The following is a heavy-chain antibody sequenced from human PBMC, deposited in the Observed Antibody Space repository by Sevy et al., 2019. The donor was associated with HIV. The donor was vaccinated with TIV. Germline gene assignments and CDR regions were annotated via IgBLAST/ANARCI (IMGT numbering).Heavy chain of an antibody. CDR1: GLTSRTYW. CDR2: INPDGGEN. V-gene: IGHV3-7*01. J-gene: IGHJ4*02. CDR3: ARGTYYYDSGFYYPFDY. Sequence: GGSLRLSCVVSGLTSRTYWMHWVRRAPGKGLEWVASINPDGGENYYVASVKGRFTISRDNTKNSLYLQMTSLRAEDTAAYYCARGTYYYDSGFYYPFDYKGQRTLVTVSS. D-gene: IGHD3-10*01.